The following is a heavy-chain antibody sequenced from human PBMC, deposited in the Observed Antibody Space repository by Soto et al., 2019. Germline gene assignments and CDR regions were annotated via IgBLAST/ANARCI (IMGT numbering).Heavy chain of an antibody. CDR1: GFSFSDYS. CDR3: ATKTRFDY. CDR2: ISSSGSGT. Sequence: GGSLRLSCAASGFSFSDYSMNWVRQAPGKGLEWVAFISSSGSGTYYADSVKGRFTISRDNSKNMVHLQLDSLRVEDTSVYYCATKTRFDYWGRGTLVTVSS. V-gene: IGHV3-23*01. J-gene: IGHJ4*02. D-gene: IGHD4-17*01.